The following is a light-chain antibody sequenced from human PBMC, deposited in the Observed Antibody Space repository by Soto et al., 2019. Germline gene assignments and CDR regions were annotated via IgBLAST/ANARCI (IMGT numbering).Light chain of an antibody. CDR1: SSNIGRNT. CDR2: SDN. V-gene: IGLV1-44*01. J-gene: IGLJ2*01. CDR3: AAWDDSLNGMF. Sequence: QSVLTQPPSASGTPGQRVTISCSGSSSNIGRNTVNWYQQLPGTAPKLLIYSDNQRPSGVPDRFSVSKSGTSVSLAISGLQSDDEADYYCAAWDDSLNGMFFGGGTKLTVL.